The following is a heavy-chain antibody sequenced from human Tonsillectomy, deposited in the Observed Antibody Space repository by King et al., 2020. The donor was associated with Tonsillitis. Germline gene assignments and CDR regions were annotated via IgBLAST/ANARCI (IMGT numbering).Heavy chain of an antibody. V-gene: IGHV1-69-2*01. Sequence: QLVQSGAEVKKPGATVKIYCKVSGYTFTDYYMHGVQRAPGKGLEWRGLVDPEDGETIYAEKFRGRVTITADTSTDTAYMELVSLRSEDTAVYYCAPAGSGGRLNNWFDPWGHGTLVTVSS. CDR2: VDPEDGET. CDR1: GYTFTDYY. J-gene: IGHJ5*02. D-gene: IGHD3-16*01. CDR3: APAGSGGRLNNWFDP.